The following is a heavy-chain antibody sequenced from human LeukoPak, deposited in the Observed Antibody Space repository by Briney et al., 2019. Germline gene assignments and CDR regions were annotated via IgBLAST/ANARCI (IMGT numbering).Heavy chain of an antibody. J-gene: IGHJ5*02. CDR2: ISSSGST. CDR1: GGSISSYY. D-gene: IGHD3-10*01. V-gene: IGHV4-4*07. CDR3: VRDLPSFYFGSGNMFDP. Sequence: SETLSLTCTVSGGSISSYYWSWIRQPAGKGLEWIGRISSSGSTDYNSSLKSRVTMSVDTSNNQFSLKLSSVTAADSAIYFCVRDLPSFYFGSGNMFDPWGQGTLVTVSS.